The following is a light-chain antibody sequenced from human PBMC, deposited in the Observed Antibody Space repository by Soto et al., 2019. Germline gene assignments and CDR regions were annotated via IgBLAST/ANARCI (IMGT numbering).Light chain of an antibody. CDR1: SSNIGAGYD. V-gene: IGLV1-40*01. CDR2: HNS. Sequence: QAVVTQPPSVSGAPGQRVTISCTGSSSNIGAGYDVHWYRQLPGTAPKLLIYHNSNRPSGVPDRFSGSKSGTSASLAITGLQAEDEADYYCQSYDSSLSVEVFGGGTQLTVL. J-gene: IGLJ2*01. CDR3: QSYDSSLSVEV.